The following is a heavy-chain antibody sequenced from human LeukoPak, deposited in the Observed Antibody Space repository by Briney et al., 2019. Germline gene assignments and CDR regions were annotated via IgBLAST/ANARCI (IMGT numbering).Heavy chain of an antibody. CDR3: ARYSSGWLGGY. Sequence: GRSLRLSCAASGFTCTSFAMRWVRQAPDEGLGWVAGISYDGSNKYYTDSVKGRFTIPRHNSNPTVYLQMNSLRAEDTAVYYCARYSSGWLGGYWGQGTLVTVSS. D-gene: IGHD6-19*01. V-gene: IGHV3-30-3*01. J-gene: IGHJ4*02. CDR2: ISYDGSNK. CDR1: GFTCTSFA.